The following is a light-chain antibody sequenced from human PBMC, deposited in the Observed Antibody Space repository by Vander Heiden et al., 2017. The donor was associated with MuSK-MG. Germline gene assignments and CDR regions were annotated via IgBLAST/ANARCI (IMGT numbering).Light chain of an antibody. CDR1: QRVSSY. CDR3: QQRSNWPWT. J-gene: IGKJ1*01. Sequence: EIVFTQSPATLSLSPGERATLSCRASQRVSSYLAWYQQKPGQAPRLLIYDASNRGTGVPTRFSGSGSGTDFTLTISSLEPEDFAVYYCQQRSNWPWTFGQGTKVEIK. V-gene: IGKV3-11*01. CDR2: DAS.